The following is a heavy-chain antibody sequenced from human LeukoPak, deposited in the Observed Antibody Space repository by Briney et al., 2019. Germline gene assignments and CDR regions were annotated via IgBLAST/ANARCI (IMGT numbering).Heavy chain of an antibody. CDR2: IYSGGST. V-gene: IGHV3-53*01. CDR1: GFTVSSNH. D-gene: IGHD3-22*01. CDR3: AKGSYYDSSGSFYFDY. J-gene: IGHJ4*02. Sequence: GGSLRLSCAASGFTVSSNHMSWVRQAPGKGLEWVSVIYSGGSTYYADSVKGRFTISRDNSKNTLYVQVNSLGTEDTAAYYCAKGSYYDSSGSFYFDYWGQGTLVTVSS.